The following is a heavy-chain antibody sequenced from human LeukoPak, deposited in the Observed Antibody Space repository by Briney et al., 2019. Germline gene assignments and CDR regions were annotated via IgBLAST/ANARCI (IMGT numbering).Heavy chain of an antibody. J-gene: IGHJ4*02. Sequence: SVKVPCKASGGTFSSYAISWVRQAPGQGLEWMGGIIPIFGTANYAQKFQGRVTITADESTSTAYMELSSLRSEDTAVYYCARGSRYSYGYDYWGQGTLVTVSS. CDR2: IIPIFGTA. CDR3: ARGSRYSYGYDY. V-gene: IGHV1-69*13. D-gene: IGHD5-18*01. CDR1: GGTFSSYA.